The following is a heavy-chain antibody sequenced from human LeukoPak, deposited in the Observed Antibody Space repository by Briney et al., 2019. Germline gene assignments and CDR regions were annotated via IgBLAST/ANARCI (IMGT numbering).Heavy chain of an antibody. CDR3: ARDPSGWYFDY. V-gene: IGHV4-4*07. Sequence: PSETLPLTCTVSGGSISSYYWSWIRQPAGKGLEWIGRIYTGGSTNYNPSLKSRVTISVDTSKNQFSLNLSSVTAADTAVHYCARDPSGWYFDYWGQGTPVTVSS. CDR2: IYTGGST. CDR1: GGSISSYY. D-gene: IGHD6-19*01. J-gene: IGHJ4*02.